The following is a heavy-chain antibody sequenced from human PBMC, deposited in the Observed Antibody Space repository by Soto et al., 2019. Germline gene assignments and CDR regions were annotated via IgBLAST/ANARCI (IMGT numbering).Heavy chain of an antibody. CDR2: IKSKTDGGTT. V-gene: IGHV3-15*01. Sequence: PGGSLRLSCAASGFTFSNAWMSWVRQAPGKGLEWVGRIKSKTDGGTTDYAAPVKGRFTISRDDSKNTLYLQMNSLKTEDSAVYYCTTVIVATIGPFSWGQGTLVTVSS. CDR3: TTVIVATIGPFS. CDR1: GFTFSNAW. D-gene: IGHD5-12*01. J-gene: IGHJ5*02.